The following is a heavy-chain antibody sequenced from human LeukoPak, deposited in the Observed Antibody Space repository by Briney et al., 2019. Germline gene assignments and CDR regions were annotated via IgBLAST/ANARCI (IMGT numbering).Heavy chain of an antibody. V-gene: IGHV3-74*01. D-gene: IGHD3-22*01. CDR3: AGYYDSSGITGDAFDI. CDR1: GFSFSSYW. Sequence: GGSLRLSCAAAGFSFSSYWMHWVRQAPGKGLVWVSRINSDGSSTSYADSVKGRFTISRDNAKNTLYLQMSSLRAEDTAVYYCAGYYDSSGITGDAFDIWGQGTMVTVSS. J-gene: IGHJ3*02. CDR2: INSDGSST.